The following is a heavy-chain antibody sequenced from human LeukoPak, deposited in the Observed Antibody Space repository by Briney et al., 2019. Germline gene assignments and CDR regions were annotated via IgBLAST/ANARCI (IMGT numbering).Heavy chain of an antibody. Sequence: PSETLSLTCTVSGGSISSYYWSWIRQPPGKGLEWIGYIYYSGSTNYNPSLKSRVTISVDTSKNQFSLNLSSVTAADTAVYYCARALLRPNYYYYYGMDVWGQGTTVTVSS. D-gene: IGHD5/OR15-5a*01. J-gene: IGHJ6*02. CDR1: GGSISSYY. V-gene: IGHV4-59*01. CDR3: ARALLRPNYYYYYGMDV. CDR2: IYYSGST.